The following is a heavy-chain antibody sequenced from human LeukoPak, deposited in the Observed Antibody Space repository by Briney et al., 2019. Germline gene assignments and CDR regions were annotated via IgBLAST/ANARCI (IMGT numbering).Heavy chain of an antibody. D-gene: IGHD2-2*01. CDR1: GGSISSSSYY. CDR2: IYYSGST. Sequence: PSETLSLTCTVSGGSISSSSYYWGWIRQPPGKGLEWIGSIYYSGSTYYNPSLKSRVTISVDTSKNQFSLKLSSVTAADTAVYYCARERMRALVPAAPIYYYYYMDVWGKGTTVTISS. J-gene: IGHJ6*03. CDR3: ARERMRALVPAAPIYYYYYMDV. V-gene: IGHV4-39*07.